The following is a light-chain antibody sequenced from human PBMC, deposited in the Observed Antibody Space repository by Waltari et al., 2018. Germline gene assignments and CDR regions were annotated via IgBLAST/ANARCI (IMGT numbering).Light chain of an antibody. CDR1: QSVRSY. CDR3: QQRHNWPLT. CDR2: DTS. V-gene: IGKV3-11*01. J-gene: IGKJ4*01. Sequence: EIVLTQSPATLSLSPGERATLSCRASQSVRSYSAWYQQKPGQAPRLLIYDTSNRASGIPARFSGSGSGTDFSLSISSLEPEDFAVYYCQQRHNWPLTFGGGTKVEIK.